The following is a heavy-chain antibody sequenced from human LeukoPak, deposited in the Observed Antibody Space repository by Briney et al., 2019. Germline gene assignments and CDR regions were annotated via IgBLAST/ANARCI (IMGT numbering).Heavy chain of an antibody. D-gene: IGHD1-1*01. CDR2: IYYSGST. V-gene: IGHV4-30-4*01. CDR3: ASRNWDHYFDY. Sequence: PSQTLSLTCTVSGGSISSGDYYWSWIRQPPGKGLEWIGYIYYSGSTYYNPSLRSRVTISVDTSKNQFSLKLSSVTAADTAVYYCASRNWDHYFDYWGQGTLVTVSS. J-gene: IGHJ4*02. CDR1: GGSISSGDYY.